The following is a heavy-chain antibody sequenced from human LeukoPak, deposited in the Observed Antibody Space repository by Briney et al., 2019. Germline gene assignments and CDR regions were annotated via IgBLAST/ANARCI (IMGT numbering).Heavy chain of an antibody. J-gene: IGHJ5*02. CDR2: INSNTNSGTT. Sequence: GGSLRLSCAASGFTFSNSWMSWVRQAPGKGLEWVGRINSNTNSGTTDYAASVKCRFTISRDDSKNTLYLQMNSLKTEDTAVYYCATDVGPYCSSTSFLNWFDPWGQGTLVTVSS. CDR3: ATDVGPYCSSTSFLNWFDP. D-gene: IGHD2-2*01. CDR1: GFTFSNSW. V-gene: IGHV3-15*01.